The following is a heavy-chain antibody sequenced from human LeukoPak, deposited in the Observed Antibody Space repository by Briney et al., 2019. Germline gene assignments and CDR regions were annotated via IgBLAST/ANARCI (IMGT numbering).Heavy chain of an antibody. J-gene: IGHJ6*03. CDR1: GGSISSYY. V-gene: IGHV4-59*01. D-gene: IGHD2-2*02. Sequence: SETLSLTCTVSGGSISSYYWSWIRQPPGKGLEWIGYIYYSGSTNYNPSPKSRVTISVDTSKNQFSLKLSSVTAADTAVYYCARVYRYYYMDVWGKGTTVTISS. CDR2: IYYSGST. CDR3: ARVYRYYYMDV.